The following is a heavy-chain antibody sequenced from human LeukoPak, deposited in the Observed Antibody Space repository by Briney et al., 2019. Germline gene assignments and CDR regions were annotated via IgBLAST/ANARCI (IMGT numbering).Heavy chain of an antibody. V-gene: IGHV3-23*01. CDR2: ISGSGDYT. J-gene: IGHJ4*02. CDR3: AKLRTTAAAPLGVDY. Sequence: GGSLRLSCAASGFTFTTYAMNWVRQAPGKGLEWVSSISGSGDYTYYADSVKGRFTISRDNSKNTLYLQMNSLRAEDTAVYYCAKLRTTAAAPLGVDYWGQGTLVTVSS. D-gene: IGHD2-2*01. CDR1: GFTFTTYA.